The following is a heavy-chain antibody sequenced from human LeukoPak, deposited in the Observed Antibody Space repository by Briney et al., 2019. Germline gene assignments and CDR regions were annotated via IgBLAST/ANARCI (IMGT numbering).Heavy chain of an antibody. CDR1: GFTFSSYG. CDR3: AKTPDTTVTFYYFDY. CDR2: IRYDGSNK. D-gene: IGHD4-17*01. J-gene: IGHJ4*02. Sequence: GGSLRLSCAASGFTFSSYGMHWVRQAPGKGLEWVAFIRYDGSNKYYADSVKGRFTISRDNSKNTLYLQMNSLRAEDTAVYYCAKTPDTTVTFYYFDYWGQGTLVTVSS. V-gene: IGHV3-30*02.